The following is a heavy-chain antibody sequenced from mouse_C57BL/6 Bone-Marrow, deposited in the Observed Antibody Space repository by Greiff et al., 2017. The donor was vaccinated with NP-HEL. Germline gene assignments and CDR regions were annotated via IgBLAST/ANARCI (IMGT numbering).Heavy chain of an antibody. CDR2: ISSGSSTI. D-gene: IGHD1-1*01. CDR3: AREGGTTVVPYWYFDV. J-gene: IGHJ1*03. CDR1: GFTFSDYG. V-gene: IGHV5-17*01. Sequence: VQLKESGGGLVKPGGSLKLSCAASGFTFSDYGMHWVRQAPEKGLEWVAYISSGSSTIYYADTVKGRFTISRDNAKNTLFLQMTSLRSEDTGMYYCAREGGTTVVPYWYFDVWGTGTTVTGSS.